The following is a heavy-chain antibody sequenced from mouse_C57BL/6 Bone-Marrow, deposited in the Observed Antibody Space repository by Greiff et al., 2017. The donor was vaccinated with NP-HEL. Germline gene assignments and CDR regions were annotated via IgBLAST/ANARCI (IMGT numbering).Heavy chain of an antibody. D-gene: IGHD2-1*01. Sequence: VQLQESGAELARPGASVKLSCKASGYTFTSYGISWVKQRPGQGLEWIGEIYPRSGNTYYNEKFKGKATLTADKSSSTAYMELRSLTSEDSAVYFCARRGLYYGNMYYFDYGGQGTTLTVSS. CDR2: IYPRSGNT. V-gene: IGHV1-81*01. J-gene: IGHJ2*01. CDR1: GYTFTSYG. CDR3: ARRGLYYGNMYYFDY.